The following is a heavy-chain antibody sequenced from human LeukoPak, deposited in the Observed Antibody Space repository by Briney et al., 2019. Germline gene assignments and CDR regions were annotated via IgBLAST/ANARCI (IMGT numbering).Heavy chain of an antibody. Sequence: GGSLRLSCAASGFTFSSYAISWVRQAPGKGLEWVSAISGSGGSIYYADSVKGRFTISRDNSKNTLYLQMNSLRAEDTAVYYCAKDRGIVVVPAAMGRYGMDVWGQGTTVTVSS. CDR2: ISGSGGSI. J-gene: IGHJ6*02. D-gene: IGHD2-2*01. CDR1: GFTFSSYA. CDR3: AKDRGIVVVPAAMGRYGMDV. V-gene: IGHV3-23*01.